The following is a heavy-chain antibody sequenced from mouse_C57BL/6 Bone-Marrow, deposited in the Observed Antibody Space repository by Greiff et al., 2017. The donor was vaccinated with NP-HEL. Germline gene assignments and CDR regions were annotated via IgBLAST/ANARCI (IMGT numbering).Heavy chain of an antibody. CDR1: GFTFSSYG. V-gene: IGHV5-6*01. D-gene: IGHD2-4*01. CDR2: ISSGGSYT. Sequence: EVQLVESGGDLVKPGGSLKLSCAASGFTFSSYGMSWVRQTPDKRLEWVATISSGGSYTYYPDSVKGRFTISRDNAKNTLYLQMSSLKSEDTAMYYCARRYDYEGFAYWGQGTLVTVSA. J-gene: IGHJ3*01. CDR3: ARRYDYEGFAY.